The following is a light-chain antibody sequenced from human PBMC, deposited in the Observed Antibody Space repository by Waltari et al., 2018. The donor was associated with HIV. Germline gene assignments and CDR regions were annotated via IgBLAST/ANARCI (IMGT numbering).Light chain of an antibody. CDR2: EVS. CDR3: CSYAGSSTWV. V-gene: IGLV2-23*02. J-gene: IGLJ3*02. Sequence: QSALTQPASVSGSPGQSITISCTGTSSDVGSYNLVSWYQQHPGKAPKLMSYEVSKRHAGVSNRFSGSTSGNTASLTISGRQSEDEADYYCCSYAGSSTWVFVGGTKLTVL. CDR1: SSDVGSYNL.